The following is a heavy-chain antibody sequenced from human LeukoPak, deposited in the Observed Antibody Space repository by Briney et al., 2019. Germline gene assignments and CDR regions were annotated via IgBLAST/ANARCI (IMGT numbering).Heavy chain of an antibody. J-gene: IGHJ4*02. CDR1: GGSISSGGYY. Sequence: SETLSLTCTVSGGSISSGGYYWSWIRQHPGKGLEWIGYIYYSGSTYYNQSLKSRVTISVDTSKNQFSLKLSSVTAADTAVYYCARLGDSSGYYGDDLYDFDYWGQGTLVTVSS. CDR2: IYYSGST. D-gene: IGHD3-22*01. V-gene: IGHV4-31*03. CDR3: ARLGDSSGYYGDDLYDFDY.